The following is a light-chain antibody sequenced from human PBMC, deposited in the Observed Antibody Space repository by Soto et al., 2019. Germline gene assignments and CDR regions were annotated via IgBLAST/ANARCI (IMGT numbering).Light chain of an antibody. J-gene: IGLJ2*01. V-gene: IGLV2-8*01. Sequence: QSALTQPPSASGSPGQSVTISCTGTSSDVGGYNFVSWYQQQSGKTPKLIIYEVTKRPSGVPDRFSGSKSGNTASLTVSGLQAEDEAGYYCSSYGGDNNWGVFGGGTKLTVL. CDR2: EVT. CDR1: SSDVGGYNF. CDR3: SSYGGDNNWGV.